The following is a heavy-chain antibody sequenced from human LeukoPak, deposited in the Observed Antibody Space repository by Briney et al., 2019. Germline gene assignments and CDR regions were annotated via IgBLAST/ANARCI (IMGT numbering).Heavy chain of an antibody. V-gene: IGHV1-2*02. CDR2: INPNSGGT. CDR1: GYTFTGYY. Sequence: ASVKVSCKASGYTFTGYYMHWVRQAPGQGLEWMGWINPNSGGTNYAQKFQGRVTMTRDTSISTAYMELSGLRSDDTAVYYCARVGITMIVVAAFDYWGQGTLVTVSS. J-gene: IGHJ4*02. CDR3: ARVGITMIVVAAFDY. D-gene: IGHD3-22*01.